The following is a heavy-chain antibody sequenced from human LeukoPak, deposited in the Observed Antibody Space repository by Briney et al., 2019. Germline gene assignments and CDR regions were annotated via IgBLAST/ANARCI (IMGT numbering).Heavy chain of an antibody. CDR2: ISSSGSTI. J-gene: IGHJ4*02. CDR3: ARDRSTGLKY. Sequence: QSGGSLRLSCAASGFTFSSYEMTWVRQAPGKGLEWVSYISSSGSTIYYADSVKGRFTISRDNAENSVHLQMTSLRGEDTAVYYCARDRSTGLKYWGQGTLVTVS. D-gene: IGHD3/OR15-3a*01. CDR1: GFTFSSYE. V-gene: IGHV3-48*03.